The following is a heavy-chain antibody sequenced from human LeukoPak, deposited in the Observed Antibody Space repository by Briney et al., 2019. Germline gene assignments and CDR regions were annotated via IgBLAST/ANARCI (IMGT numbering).Heavy chain of an antibody. CDR2: ISSNGGST. Sequence: GGSLRLSCAASGFTFSSYAMHWVRQAPGKGLEYVSAISSNGGSTYYANSVKGRFTISRDNSKNTLYLQMGSLRAEDMAVYYCARSRIAAAGVFDYWGQGTLVTVSS. D-gene: IGHD6-13*01. CDR3: ARSRIAAAGVFDY. V-gene: IGHV3-64*01. CDR1: GFTFSSYA. J-gene: IGHJ4*02.